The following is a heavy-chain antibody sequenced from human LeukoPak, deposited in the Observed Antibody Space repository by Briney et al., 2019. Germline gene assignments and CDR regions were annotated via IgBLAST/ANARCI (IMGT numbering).Heavy chain of an antibody. CDR2: IYYSGST. Sequence: SETLSLTCTVSGGSISSYYWSWIRQPPGKGLEWIGDIYYSGSTNYNPSLKSRVTISVDTSKNQFSLKLSSVTAADTAVYYCARAEADPPYYYYGMDVWGQGTTVTVSS. CDR3: ARAEADPPYYYYGMDV. V-gene: IGHV4-59*08. J-gene: IGHJ6*02. CDR1: GGSISSYY.